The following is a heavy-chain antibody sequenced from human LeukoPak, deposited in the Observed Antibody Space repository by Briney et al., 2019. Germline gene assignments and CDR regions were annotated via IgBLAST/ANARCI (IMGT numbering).Heavy chain of an antibody. CDR1: GFTFSSYA. CDR3: AKAPVTTCRGAFCYPFDY. V-gene: IGHV3-23*01. CDR2: TSDTGNT. D-gene: IGHD2-15*01. Sequence: GGSLRLSCAASGFTFSSYAMSWVRQAPGKGLEWVSATSDTGNTYHSDSVKGRFTISRDSSKNTLFLQTNRLRPEDAAVYYCAKAPVTTCRGAFCYPFDYWGLGTLVTVSS. J-gene: IGHJ4*02.